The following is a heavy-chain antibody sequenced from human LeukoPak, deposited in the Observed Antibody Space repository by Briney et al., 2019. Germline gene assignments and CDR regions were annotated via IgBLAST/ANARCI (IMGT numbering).Heavy chain of an antibody. V-gene: IGHV3-33*06. CDR2: ICDEGSIK. J-gene: IGHJ6*02. D-gene: IGHD6-13*01. CDR1: GFTFTVAV. CDR3: AKVGGYSSSWYDYGTEV. Sequence: GGSLRLSCAASGFTFTVAVMHRVRQAPGKGLEWGAEICDEGSIKYYAESVKGRVSISRDNSKSTRYMQMCTVRAEDTGVYYCAKVGGYSSSWYDYGTEVWGQGTTVTVSS.